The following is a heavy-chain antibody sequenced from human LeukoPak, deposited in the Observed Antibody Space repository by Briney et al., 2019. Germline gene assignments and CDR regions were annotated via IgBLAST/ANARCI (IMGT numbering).Heavy chain of an antibody. CDR3: VRDSGGHQTSRSTMIIDNWFDS. CDR2: ISGYNANT. Sequence: GASVKVSCKASGGTFSSYAISWVRQAPGQGLEWMGWISGYNANTDYAQNFQDRVIMTTDTSTSTAYMDLRNLNSNDTAVYYCVRDSGGHQTSRSTMIIDNWFDSWGQGTLVTVSS. J-gene: IGHJ5*01. CDR1: GGTFSSYA. V-gene: IGHV1-18*01. D-gene: IGHD3-22*01.